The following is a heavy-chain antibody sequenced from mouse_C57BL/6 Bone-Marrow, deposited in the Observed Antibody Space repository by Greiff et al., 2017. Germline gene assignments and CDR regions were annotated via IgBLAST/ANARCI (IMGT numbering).Heavy chain of an antibody. D-gene: IGHD2-4*01. Sequence: VKLMESGPGLVAPSQSLSLTCTVSGFSLTSYAISWVRQPPGKGLEWLGVIWTGGGTNYNSDLKSRLCISKDNSKSQVFLKMNSLHTDDTARYYCARKRYDYDGFDYWGQGTLVTVSA. V-gene: IGHV2-9-1*01. CDR3: ARKRYDYDGFDY. J-gene: IGHJ3*01. CDR1: GFSLTSYA. CDR2: IWTGGGT.